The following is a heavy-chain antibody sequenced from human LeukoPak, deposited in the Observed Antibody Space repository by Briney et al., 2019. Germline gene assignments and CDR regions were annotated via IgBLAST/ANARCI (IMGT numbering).Heavy chain of an antibody. CDR3: ARRSYGGDRYFQH. D-gene: IGHD4-23*01. Sequence: PSETLSLTCAVYGGSFSGYYWSWIRQPPGKGLEWIGEINHSGSTNYNPSLKSRVTISVDTSENQFSLKLSSVTAADTAVYYCARRSYGGDRYFQHWGQGTLVTVSS. V-gene: IGHV4-34*01. CDR1: GGSFSGYY. CDR2: INHSGST. J-gene: IGHJ1*01.